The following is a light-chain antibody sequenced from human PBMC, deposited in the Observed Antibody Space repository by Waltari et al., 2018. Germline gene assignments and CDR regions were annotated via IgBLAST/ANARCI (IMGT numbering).Light chain of an antibody. J-gene: IGLJ1*01. CDR3: QVCDSSGDHYV. CDR1: YIETKS. V-gene: IGLV3-21*04. CDR2: YNR. Sequence: SYVLTHPPSVSVAPAKTASPPRGGNYIETKSVHWCQQKPGQAPALVRYYNRDRPSGIPERFSGSNSGNTATLTISRVEAGDEAEYYCQVCDSSGDHYVFGPGTKVTVL.